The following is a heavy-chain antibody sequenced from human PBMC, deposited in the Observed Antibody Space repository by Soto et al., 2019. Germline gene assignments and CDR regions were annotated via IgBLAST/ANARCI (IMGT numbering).Heavy chain of an antibody. CDR1: GGTFSSYA. J-gene: IGHJ3*02. D-gene: IGHD5-18*01. Sequence: GASVKVSCKASGGTFSSYAISWVRQAPGQGLEWMGGIIPIFGTANYAQKFQGRVTITADESTSTAYMELSSLRSEDTALYYCASSVFGYSYGSRRDAFDIWGQGTMVTVSS. V-gene: IGHV1-69*13. CDR3: ASSVFGYSYGSRRDAFDI. CDR2: IIPIFGTA.